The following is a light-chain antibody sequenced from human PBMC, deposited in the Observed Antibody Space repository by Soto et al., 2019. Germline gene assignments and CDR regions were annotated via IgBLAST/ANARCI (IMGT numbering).Light chain of an antibody. CDR3: QHYNNWPQA. V-gene: IGKV3-15*01. J-gene: IGKJ2*01. CDR1: QSISSN. Sequence: EIVMTQSPATLSVSPGERATLSCRASQSISSNLAWYQQKPGQAPRLLIYGASTRSTGIPARFSGSGSGTEFTLTISSLQSEDFAVYSCQHYNNWPQAFGQGTKLEIK. CDR2: GAS.